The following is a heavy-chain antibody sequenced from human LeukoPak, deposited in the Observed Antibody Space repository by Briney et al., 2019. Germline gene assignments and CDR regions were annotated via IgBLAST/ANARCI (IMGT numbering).Heavy chain of an antibody. D-gene: IGHD5-12*01. CDR3: ARDHSGYDYMNT. CDR1: GGTFTSYA. CDR2: IIPIFGTA. V-gene: IGHV1-69*13. Sequence: SVKVSCKASGGTFTSYAISWVRQAPGQGLEWMGGIIPIFGTANYAQKFQGRVTITADESTSTAYMELSSLRSEDTAVYYCARDHSGYDYMNTWGQGTLVTVSS. J-gene: IGHJ5*02.